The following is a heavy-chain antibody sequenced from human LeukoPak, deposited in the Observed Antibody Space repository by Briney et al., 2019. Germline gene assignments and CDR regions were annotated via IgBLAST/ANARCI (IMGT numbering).Heavy chain of an antibody. CDR3: ARVVRGVIYMDV. D-gene: IGHD3-10*01. CDR1: GGSISSYY. Sequence: SETLSLTCTVSGGSISSYYWSWIRQPPGKGLEWIGYIYYSGSTNYNPSLKSRVTISVDTSKNQFSLKLSSVTAADTAAYYCARVVRGVIYMDVWGKGTTVTISS. V-gene: IGHV4-59*01. CDR2: IYYSGST. J-gene: IGHJ6*03.